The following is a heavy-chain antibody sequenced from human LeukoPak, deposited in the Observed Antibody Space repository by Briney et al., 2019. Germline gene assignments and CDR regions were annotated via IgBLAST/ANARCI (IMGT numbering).Heavy chain of an antibody. CDR1: GGSISGYY. V-gene: IGHV4-4*07. D-gene: IGHD6-13*01. CDR3: VRGGSAAAAVFDY. Sequence: SETLSLTCTASGGSISGYYWSWIRQPAGEGLEWIGHIHTSGKTDYNLSLKSRVSMSVDTSKNQFSLKLTSETAADTAVYYCVRGGSAAAAVFDYWGQGTLVTVSS. CDR2: IHTSGKT. J-gene: IGHJ4*02.